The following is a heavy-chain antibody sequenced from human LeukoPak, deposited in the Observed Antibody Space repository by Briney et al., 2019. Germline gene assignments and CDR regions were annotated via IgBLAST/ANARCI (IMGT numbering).Heavy chain of an antibody. Sequence: NPSETLSLTCAVYGGSFSGYYWSWIRQPPGKGLEWIGEINHSGSTNYNPSLKSRVTISVDTSKNQFSLKLSSVTAADTAVYYCARGRGDIVAVVAATREERREYFDYWGQGTLVTVSS. CDR2: INHSGST. J-gene: IGHJ4*02. CDR1: GGSFSGYY. CDR3: ARGRGDIVAVVAATREERREYFDY. V-gene: IGHV4-34*01. D-gene: IGHD2-15*01.